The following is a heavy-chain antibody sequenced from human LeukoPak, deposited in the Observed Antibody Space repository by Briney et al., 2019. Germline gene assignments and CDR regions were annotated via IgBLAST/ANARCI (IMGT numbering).Heavy chain of an antibody. CDR1: GGSISSDTSY. CDR2: IHYSGNS. CDR3: VRHISANTGYFDS. D-gene: IGHD4/OR15-4a*01. Sequence: SETLSLTCAVSGGSISSDTSYWGWIRQSPGKGLEWIGSIHYSGNSYYNPSLKSRVTIFVDTPRDQFSLDLYSVTAADTALYYCVRHISANTGYFDSCGQGTLVTVSS. J-gene: IGHJ4*02. V-gene: IGHV4-39*01.